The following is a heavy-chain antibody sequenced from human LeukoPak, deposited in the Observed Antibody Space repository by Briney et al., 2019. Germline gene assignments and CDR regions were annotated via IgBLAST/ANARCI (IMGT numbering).Heavy chain of an antibody. CDR3: ARGEGVLLWFGESPDAFDI. Sequence: PSETLSLTCAVYGGSFSGYYWSWIRQPPGKGLEWIGEINHSGSTSYNPSLKSRVTISVDTSKNQFSLKLSSVTAADTAVYYCARGEGVLLWFGESPDAFDIWGQGTMVAVSS. CDR2: INHSGST. V-gene: IGHV4-34*01. J-gene: IGHJ3*02. D-gene: IGHD3-10*01. CDR1: GGSFSGYY.